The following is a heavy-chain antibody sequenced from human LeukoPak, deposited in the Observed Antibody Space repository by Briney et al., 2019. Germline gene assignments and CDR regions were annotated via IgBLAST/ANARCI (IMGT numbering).Heavy chain of an antibody. CDR2: IYYSGST. Sequence: ASETPSLTCTVSGGSISSYYWSWIRQPPGKGLEWIGYIYYSGSTNYNPSLKSRVTISVDTSKNQFSLKLSSVTAADTAVYYCARETAAGDFDYWGQGTLVTVSS. CDR1: GGSISSYY. CDR3: ARETAAGDFDY. D-gene: IGHD6-13*01. V-gene: IGHV4-59*01. J-gene: IGHJ4*02.